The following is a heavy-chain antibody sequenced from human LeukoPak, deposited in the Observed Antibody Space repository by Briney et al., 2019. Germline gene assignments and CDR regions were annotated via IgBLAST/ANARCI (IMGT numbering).Heavy chain of an antibody. Sequence: PSETLSLTCTVSGGSISSSNYYWGWVRQPPGKGLECIGSSSYFGSTYYNASLESRVTIAVDSSKIQFSLTLTSVTAADTAMYYCARLRSTWLFDCWGQGTTVTVSS. D-gene: IGHD2-2*01. V-gene: IGHV4-39*01. CDR3: ARLRSTWLFDC. CDR2: SSYFGST. CDR1: GGSISSSNYY. J-gene: IGHJ4*02.